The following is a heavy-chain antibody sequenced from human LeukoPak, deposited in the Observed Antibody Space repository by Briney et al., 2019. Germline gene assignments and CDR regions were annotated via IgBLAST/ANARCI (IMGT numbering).Heavy chain of an antibody. CDR2: IYSGGST. V-gene: IGHV3-66*01. J-gene: IGHJ4*02. D-gene: IGHD3-10*01. Sequence: GGSLRLSCAASGFTVSSNYMSWVRQAPGKGLEWVSVIYSGGSTYYADSVKGRFTISRVNSKNTLYLQMNSLRAEDTAVYYCARDRVTMVRGVIISRVFFDYWGQGTLVTVSS. CDR1: GFTVSSNY. CDR3: ARDRVTMVRGVIISRVFFDY.